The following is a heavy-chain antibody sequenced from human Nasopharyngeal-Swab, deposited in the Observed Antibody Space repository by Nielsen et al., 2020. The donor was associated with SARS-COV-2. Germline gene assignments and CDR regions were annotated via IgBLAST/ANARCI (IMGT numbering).Heavy chain of an antibody. CDR1: GFTVSSNY. CDR2: ISGSGGST. D-gene: IGHD3-10*01. CDR3: ATARGGY. J-gene: IGHJ4*02. Sequence: GGSLRLSCAASGFTVSSNYMSWVRQAPGKGLEWVSTISGSGGSTYYADSVKGRFTISRDNSKNTLYLQMNSLRVDDTAVYYCATARGGYWGQGTLVTVSS. V-gene: IGHV3-23*01.